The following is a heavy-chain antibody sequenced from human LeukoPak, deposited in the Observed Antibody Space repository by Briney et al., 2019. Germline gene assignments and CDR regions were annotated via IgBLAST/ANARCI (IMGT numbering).Heavy chain of an antibody. CDR1: GFTFDDYG. V-gene: IGHV3-20*04. Sequence: GGSLRLSCAASGFTFDDYGMSWVRQAPGKGLEWVSGINWNGGSTGYADSVKGRFTISRDNAKNSLYLQMNSLRAEDTALYYCARLPTNYVWGSYRHSYFDYWGQGTLVTLSS. CDR2: INWNGGST. CDR3: ARLPTNYVWGSYRHSYFDY. J-gene: IGHJ4*02. D-gene: IGHD3-16*02.